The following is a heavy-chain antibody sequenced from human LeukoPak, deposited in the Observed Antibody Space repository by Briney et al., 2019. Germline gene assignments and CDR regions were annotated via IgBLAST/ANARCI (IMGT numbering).Heavy chain of an antibody. CDR3: AKVREWELLLGYFDY. V-gene: IGHV3-30*02. CDR1: GFTFSSYG. J-gene: IGHJ4*02. D-gene: IGHD1-26*01. Sequence: GGSLRLSCAASGFTFSSYGMHWVRQAPGKGLEWVAFIRYDGSNKYYADSVKGRFTISRDNSKNTLYLQMNSLRAEDTAVYYCAKVREWELLLGYFDYWGQGTLVTVSS. CDR2: IRYDGSNK.